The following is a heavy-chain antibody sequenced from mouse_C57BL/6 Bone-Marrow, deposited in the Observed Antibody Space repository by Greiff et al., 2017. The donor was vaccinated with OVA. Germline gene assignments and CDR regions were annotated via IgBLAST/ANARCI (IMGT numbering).Heavy chain of an antibody. Sequence: QVQLQQSGPGLVQPSQSLSITCTVSGFSLTSYGVHWVRQSPGKGLEWLGVIWSGGSTDYNAAFISRLSISKDNSKSQVFFKMNSLQADDTAIYYCARRDYGNPFAYWGQGTLVTVSA. CDR2: IWSGGST. V-gene: IGHV2-2*01. J-gene: IGHJ3*01. CDR3: ARRDYGNPFAY. D-gene: IGHD2-1*01. CDR1: GFSLTSYG.